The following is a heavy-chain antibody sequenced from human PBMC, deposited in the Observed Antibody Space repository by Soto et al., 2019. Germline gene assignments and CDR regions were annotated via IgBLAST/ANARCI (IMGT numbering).Heavy chain of an antibody. Sequence: VSGYSISRGYYWGWIRQPPGKGLEWIGSIYHSGSTYYNPSLKSRVTISVDTSKNQFSLKLSSVTAADTAVYYCAIDRGEGYCSGGSCYSVYYYYYYGMDVWGQGTTVTVSS. J-gene: IGHJ6*02. D-gene: IGHD2-15*01. CDR3: AIDRGEGYCSGGSCYSVYYYYYYGMDV. V-gene: IGHV4-38-2*02. CDR2: IYHSGST. CDR1: GYSISRGYY.